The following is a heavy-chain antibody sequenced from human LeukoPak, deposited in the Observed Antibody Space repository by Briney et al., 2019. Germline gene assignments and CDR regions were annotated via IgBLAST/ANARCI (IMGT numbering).Heavy chain of an antibody. CDR1: GFTVSSNY. CDR2: ISSSSSYI. D-gene: IGHD5-24*01. V-gene: IGHV3-21*01. CDR3: ARPAVRDGYNYGAFDI. J-gene: IGHJ3*02. Sequence: PGGSLRLSCAASGFTVSSNYMSWVRQAPGKGLEWVSSISSSSSYIYYADSVKGRFTISRDNAKNSLYLQMNSLRAEDTAVYYCARPAVRDGYNYGAFDIWGQGTMVTVSS.